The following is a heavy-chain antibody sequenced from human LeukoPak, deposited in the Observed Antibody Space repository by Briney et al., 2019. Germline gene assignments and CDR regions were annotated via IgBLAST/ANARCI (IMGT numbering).Heavy chain of an antibody. V-gene: IGHV1-46*01. D-gene: IGHD2-15*01. CDR2: INPSGGST. Sequence: ASVKVSCKASGYTFTSYYMHWVRQAQGQGLEGMGIINPSGGSTSYAQKFQGRVTMTRDTSTSTAYMYLSSLRSEDTAVYYCARTQNGYCSGGSCYPFDYWGQGTLVTVSS. CDR3: ARTQNGYCSGGSCYPFDY. CDR1: GYTFTSYY. J-gene: IGHJ4*02.